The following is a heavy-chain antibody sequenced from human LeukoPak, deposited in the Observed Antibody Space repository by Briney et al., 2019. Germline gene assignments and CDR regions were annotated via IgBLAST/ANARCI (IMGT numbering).Heavy chain of an antibody. Sequence: PSETLSLTCAVSGGSIINTNWWSWVRPTPGRGLEWIGEIYHSGTTNYNPSFKSRITISVDRSQNHFSLRLTSVTAADTAVYYCARDGAAGVFETWGQGTLVAVSS. CDR3: ARDGAAGVFET. D-gene: IGHD3-3*01. CDR2: IYHSGTT. CDR1: GGSIINTNW. V-gene: IGHV4-4*02. J-gene: IGHJ5*02.